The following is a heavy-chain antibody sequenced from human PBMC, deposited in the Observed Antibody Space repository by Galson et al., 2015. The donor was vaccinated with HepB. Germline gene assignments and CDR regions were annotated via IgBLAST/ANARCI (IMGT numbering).Heavy chain of an antibody. CDR3: ARATYRGSYCFDY. CDR2: INTNTGNL. CDR1: GYTFTNYA. V-gene: IGHV7-4-1*02. D-gene: IGHD1-26*01. J-gene: IGHJ4*02. Sequence: SVKVSCKASGYTFTNYAMNWVRQAPGRGLEWMGWINTNTGNLTYAQGFTGRFVFSLDTSVSTAYLQIRSLKAEDTAVYYCARATYRGSYCFDYWGQGTLVTVSS.